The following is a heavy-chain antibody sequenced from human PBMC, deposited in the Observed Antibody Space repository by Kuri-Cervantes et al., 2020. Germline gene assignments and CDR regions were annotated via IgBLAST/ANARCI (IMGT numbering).Heavy chain of an antibody. D-gene: IGHD1-26*01. V-gene: IGHV1-18*01. CDR3: ARGSPSGSYLFYYYYGMDV. Sequence: ASVKVSCKASGYTFTSYGISWVRQAPGQGLEWMGWISAYNGNTNYAQKLQGRVTMTRNTSISTAYMELSSLRSEDTAVYYCARGSPSGSYLFYYYYGMDVWGQGTLVTVSS. J-gene: IGHJ6*02. CDR1: GYTFTSYG. CDR2: ISAYNGNT.